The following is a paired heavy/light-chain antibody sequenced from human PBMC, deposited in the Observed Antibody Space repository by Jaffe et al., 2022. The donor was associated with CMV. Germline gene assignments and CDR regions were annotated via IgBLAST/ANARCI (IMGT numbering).Heavy chain of an antibody. Sequence: QVQLVQSGAEVKKPGASVKVSCKASGYTFTGYYMHWVRQAPGQGLEWMGWINPNSGATNYAQKFQGRVTMTRDRSISTAYMDLNSLRSDDTAVYFCARSFGYYDSNYYVVHWGQGTLVTVSS. CDR2: INPNSGAT. D-gene: IGHD3-22*01. CDR1: GYTFTGYY. CDR3: ARSFGYYDSNYYVVH. V-gene: IGHV1-2*02. J-gene: IGHJ4*02.
Light chain of an antibody. Sequence: NFMLTQPHSVSESPGKTVTISCTRSSGSIASNYVQWYQQRPGSAPTTVIYEDNRRPSGVPDRFSGSIDSSSNSASLTISRLKTEDGADYYCQSYDTTSPLVFGTGTKVTVL. CDR3: QSYDTTSPLV. CDR2: EDN. CDR1: SGSIASNY. V-gene: IGLV6-57*04. J-gene: IGLJ1*01.